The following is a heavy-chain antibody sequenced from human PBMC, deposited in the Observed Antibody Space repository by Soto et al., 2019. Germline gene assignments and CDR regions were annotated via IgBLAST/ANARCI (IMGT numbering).Heavy chain of an antibody. J-gene: IGHJ4*02. CDR3: AKVFYCSGSYYNERAFDS. CDR2: ISGSGDFT. D-gene: IGHD3-10*01. Sequence: GGSLRLSCAASGFTFSNYAISWVRQTPGKGLEWVSVISGSGDFTYYADSVKGRFTISRDNPKNTTYLQMNSLRAEDTAVYYFAKVFYCSGSYYNERAFDSWGQGTLVTVSS. CDR1: GFTFSNYA. V-gene: IGHV3-23*01.